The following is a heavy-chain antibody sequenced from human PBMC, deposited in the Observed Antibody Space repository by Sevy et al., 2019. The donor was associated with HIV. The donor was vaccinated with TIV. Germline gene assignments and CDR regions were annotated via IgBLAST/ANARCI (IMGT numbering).Heavy chain of an antibody. CDR2: INSHGTIT. J-gene: IGHJ6*02. CDR1: GFTFSSHW. D-gene: IGHD3-3*01. CDR3: ARGQLLQFLEWPSYGLDV. Sequence: GGSLRLSCAVSGFTFSSHWMFWVRQAPGKGVVWVSHINSHGTITNYADSVKGRFAISRDNTKNTIYLQMNSLRAEDTAVYYCARGQLLQFLEWPSYGLDVWGQGTTVTVSS. V-gene: IGHV3-74*01.